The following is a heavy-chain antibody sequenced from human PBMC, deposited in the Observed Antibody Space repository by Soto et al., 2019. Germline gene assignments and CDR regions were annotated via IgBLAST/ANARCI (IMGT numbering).Heavy chain of an antibody. CDR2: IIPILGIA. J-gene: IGHJ3*02. Sequence: ASVKVSCKASGGTFSSYTISWVRQAPGQGLEWMGRIIPILGIANYAQKFQGRVTITADKSTSTAYMELSSLRSEDTAVYYCARPYSSSWYSYAFDIWGQGTMVTV. V-gene: IGHV1-69*02. D-gene: IGHD6-13*01. CDR1: GGTFSSYT. CDR3: ARPYSSSWYSYAFDI.